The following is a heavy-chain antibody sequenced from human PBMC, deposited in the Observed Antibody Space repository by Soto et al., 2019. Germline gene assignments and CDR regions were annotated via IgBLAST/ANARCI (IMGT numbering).Heavy chain of an antibody. V-gene: IGHV1-2*02. D-gene: IGHD1-1*01. J-gene: IGHJ4*02. CDR1: GYTYSEYY. CDR2: INPNSGGT. Sequence: ASLKVSWKASGYTYSEYYIHWVRQAPGQGLEWMGWINPNSGGTKYAPKFQGGVTMTRDTSITTAYMELSRLRSGDTAVYYCAREPATAKPEGVDFWGQGTLVTVSS. CDR3: AREPATAKPEGVDF.